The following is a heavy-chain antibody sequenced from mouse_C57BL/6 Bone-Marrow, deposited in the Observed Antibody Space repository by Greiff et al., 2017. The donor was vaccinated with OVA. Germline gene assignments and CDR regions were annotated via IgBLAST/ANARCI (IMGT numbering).Heavy chain of an antibody. Sequence: QVTLKESGPGILQSSQTLSLTCSFSGFSLSTSGMGVSWIRQPSGKGLEWLAHIYWDDDKRYNPSLKSRLTISKDTSRNQVFLKITSVDTADTATYYCARRIYGGLYFDVWGTGTTVTVSS. CDR3: ARRIYGGLYFDV. D-gene: IGHD1-1*01. CDR1: GFSLSTSGMG. V-gene: IGHV8-12*01. J-gene: IGHJ1*03. CDR2: IYWDDDK.